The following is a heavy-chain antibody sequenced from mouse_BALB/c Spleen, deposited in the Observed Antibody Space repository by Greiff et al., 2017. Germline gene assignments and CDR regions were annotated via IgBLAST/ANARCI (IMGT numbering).Heavy chain of an antibody. CDR2: ISYDGSN. CDR3: ARDLGY. V-gene: IGHV3-6*02. CDR1: GYSITSGYY. Sequence: EVQRVESGPGLVKPSQSLSLTCSVTGYSITSGYYWNWIRQFPGNKLEWMGYISYDGSNNYNPSLKNRISITRDTSKNQFFLKLNSVTTEDTATYYCARDLGYWGQGTSVTVSS. J-gene: IGHJ4*01.